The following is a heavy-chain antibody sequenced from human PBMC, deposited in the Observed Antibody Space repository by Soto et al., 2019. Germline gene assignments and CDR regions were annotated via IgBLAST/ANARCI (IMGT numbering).Heavy chain of an antibody. CDR3: ARDPYYYDSSGHYDD. J-gene: IGHJ4*02. V-gene: IGHV1-3*01. CDR2: INAGNGNT. D-gene: IGHD3-22*01. CDR1: GYTFTSYA. Sequence: ASVKVSCKASGYTFTSYAMHWVRQAPGQRLEWMGWINAGNGNTKYSQQFQGRVTITRDTSASTAYMDLSSLRSEDTAVYYCARDPYYYDSSGHYDDGGQGPRVTVSS.